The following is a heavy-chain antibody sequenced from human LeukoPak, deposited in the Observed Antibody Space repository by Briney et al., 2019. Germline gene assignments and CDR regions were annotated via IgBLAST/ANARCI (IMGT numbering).Heavy chain of an antibody. CDR3: ARDSDCRTTSCHLDY. J-gene: IGHJ4*02. D-gene: IGHD2-2*01. CDR2: ISYSGLT. Sequence: SETLSLTCTVSGGSISGSSYFWGWIRQSPAKGLEWIGSISYSGLTHYNPSLKSRVTMSVDTSRNQVSLNLDSVTAADTAVYYCARDSDCRTTSCHLDYWRQGILVTVST. V-gene: IGHV4-39*07. CDR1: GGSISGSSYF.